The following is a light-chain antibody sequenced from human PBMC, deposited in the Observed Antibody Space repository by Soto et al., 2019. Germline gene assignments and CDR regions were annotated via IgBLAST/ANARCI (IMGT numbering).Light chain of an antibody. CDR1: QSISNNY. CDR3: QQYGSSLFT. CDR2: GAS. V-gene: IGKV3-20*01. J-gene: IGKJ3*01. Sequence: EIVLTQSPGTLALSPGERATLSCRASQSISNNYLAWYQHKPGQAPRLLIYGASSRATGIPDRFSGSGSGTDFTLTISRLQTEDFAVYYCQQYGSSLFTFGPGTKVDIK.